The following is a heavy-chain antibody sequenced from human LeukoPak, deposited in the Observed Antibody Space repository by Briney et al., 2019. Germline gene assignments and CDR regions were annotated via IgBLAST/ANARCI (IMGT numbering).Heavy chain of an antibody. Sequence: PGRSLRLSCAASGFTFSSYGMHWVRQAPGKGLEWVAVIWYDGSNKYYADSVKGRFTISRDNSKNTLYLQMNSLRAEDTAVYYCARDSSRGGFDYWGQGTLVTVSS. CDR2: IWYDGSNK. V-gene: IGHV3-33*01. D-gene: IGHD3-10*01. CDR1: GFTFSSYG. J-gene: IGHJ4*02. CDR3: ARDSSRGGFDY.